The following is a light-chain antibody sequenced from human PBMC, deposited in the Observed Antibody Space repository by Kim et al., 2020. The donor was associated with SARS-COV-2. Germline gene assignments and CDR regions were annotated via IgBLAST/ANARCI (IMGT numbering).Light chain of an antibody. CDR3: QQSYSAPYT. Sequence: SAFVGDRVTITCRASQSISSYLNWYQQKPGKAPKLLIYTTSSLQRGVPSSFSGSGSGTDFTLTISSLQPEDFATYYCQQSYSAPYTFGQGTKLEI. J-gene: IGKJ2*01. CDR2: TTS. CDR1: QSISSY. V-gene: IGKV1-39*01.